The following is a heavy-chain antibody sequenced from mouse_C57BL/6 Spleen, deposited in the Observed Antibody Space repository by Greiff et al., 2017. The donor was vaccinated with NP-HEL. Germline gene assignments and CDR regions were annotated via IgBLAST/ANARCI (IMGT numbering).Heavy chain of an antibody. CDR3: AREGDYLDY. CDR2: IYPRSGNT. CDR1: GYTFTSYG. Sequence: VKLMESGAELARPGASVKLSCKASGYTFTSYGISWVKQRTGQGLEWIGEIYPRSGNTYYNEKFKGKATLTADKSSSTAYMELRSLTSEDSAVYFCAREGDYLDYWGQGTTLTVSS. V-gene: IGHV1-81*01. J-gene: IGHJ2*01.